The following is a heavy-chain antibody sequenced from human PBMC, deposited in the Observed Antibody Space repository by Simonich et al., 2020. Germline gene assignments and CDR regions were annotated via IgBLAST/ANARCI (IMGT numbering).Heavy chain of an antibody. Sequence: GAEVKKPGASVKVSCKASGYTFTGYYMHWVRQAPGQGLEWMGRINPNSGGTNYAQKFQGRVTMTSDTSISTAYMELSRLRSDDTAVYYCARVPGIYYYYGMDVWGQGTTVTVSS. D-gene: IGHD3-10*01. CDR2: INPNSGGT. V-gene: IGHV1-2*06. J-gene: IGHJ6*02. CDR1: GYTFTGYY. CDR3: ARVPGIYYYYGMDV.